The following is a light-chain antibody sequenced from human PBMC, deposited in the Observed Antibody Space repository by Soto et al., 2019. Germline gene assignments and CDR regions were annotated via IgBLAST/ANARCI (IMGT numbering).Light chain of an antibody. V-gene: IGKV3-15*01. CDR2: GAS. CDR1: QSISSD. J-gene: IGKJ2*01. Sequence: EIGMTQSPATLSVSPGERATLSCRASQSISSDLAWYQQKPGQPPRLLIYGASTRATGVPARFTGSGSGSEFTLTISWLQSEDFAVYYCQQGHNWPLTFGQGTRLEI. CDR3: QQGHNWPLT.